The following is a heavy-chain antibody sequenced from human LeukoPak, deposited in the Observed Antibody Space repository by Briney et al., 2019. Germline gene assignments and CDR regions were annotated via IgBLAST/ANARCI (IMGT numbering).Heavy chain of an antibody. V-gene: IGHV5-51*01. CDR1: GYIFTSYW. Sequence: GESLKISCKGSGYIFTSYWIGWVRQMPGKGLEWMGIIYPGDSDTRYSPSFQGQVTISADKSISTAYLQWSSLKASDTAMYYCARQPSYSSGQADYWGQGTLVTVSS. CDR3: ARQPSYSSGQADY. J-gene: IGHJ4*02. CDR2: IYPGDSDT. D-gene: IGHD6-19*01.